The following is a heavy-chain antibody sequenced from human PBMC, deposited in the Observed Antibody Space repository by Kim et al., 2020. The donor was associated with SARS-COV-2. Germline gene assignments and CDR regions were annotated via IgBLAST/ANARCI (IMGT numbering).Heavy chain of an antibody. D-gene: IGHD1-7*01. CDR2: ISYDGSNK. CDR3: ARELLLELFTYYYYGMDV. Sequence: GGSLRLSCAASGFTFSSYAMHWVRQAPGKGLEWVAVISYDGSNKYYVDSVKGRFTISRDNSKTTLYLQMNSLRAEDTAVYYCARELLLELFTYYYYGMDV. CDR1: GFTFSSYA. V-gene: IGHV3-30*04. J-gene: IGHJ6*01.